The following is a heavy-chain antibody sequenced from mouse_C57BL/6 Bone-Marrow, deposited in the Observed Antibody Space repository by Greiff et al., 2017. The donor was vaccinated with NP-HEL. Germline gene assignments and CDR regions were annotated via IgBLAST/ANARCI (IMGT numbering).Heavy chain of an antibody. CDR3: ARLLRFRYEWYFDV. Sequence: EVQLQQSGPELVKPGASVKISCKASGYSFTGYYMNWVKQSPEKSLEWIGEINPSTGGTTYNQKFKAKATLTVDKSSSTAYMQLKSLTSEDSAVYYCARLLRFRYEWYFDVWGTGTTVTVSS. CDR1: GYSFTGYY. J-gene: IGHJ1*03. CDR2: INPSTGGT. D-gene: IGHD1-1*01. V-gene: IGHV1-42*01.